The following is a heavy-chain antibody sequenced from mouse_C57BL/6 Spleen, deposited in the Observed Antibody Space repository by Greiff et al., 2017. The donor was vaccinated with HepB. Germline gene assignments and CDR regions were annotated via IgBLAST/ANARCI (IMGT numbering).Heavy chain of an antibody. V-gene: IGHV5-6*01. Sequence: VQLQESGGDLVKPGGSLKLSCAASGFTFSSYGMSWVRQTPDKRLEWVATISSGGSYTYYPDSVKGRFTISRDNAKNTLYLQMSSLKSEDTAMYYGASDYDSYYFDYWGQGTTLTVSS. J-gene: IGHJ2*01. CDR2: ISSGGSYT. D-gene: IGHD2-4*01. CDR3: ASDYDSYYFDY. CDR1: GFTFSSYG.